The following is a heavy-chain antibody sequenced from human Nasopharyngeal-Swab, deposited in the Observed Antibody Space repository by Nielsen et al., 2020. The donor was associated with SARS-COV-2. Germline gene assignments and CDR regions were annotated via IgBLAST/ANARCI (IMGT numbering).Heavy chain of an antibody. V-gene: IGHV3-23*01. Sequence: GESLKISCAASGFTFSSYAMSWVRQAPGKGLEWVSAISGSGGSTYYADSVKGRFTISRDNSKNTLYLQMNSLRAEDTAVYYCAKDGMVRGAFDNWGQGTMVTVSS. CDR1: GFTFSSYA. CDR3: AKDGMVRGAFDN. J-gene: IGHJ3*02. D-gene: IGHD5-18*01. CDR2: ISGSGGST.